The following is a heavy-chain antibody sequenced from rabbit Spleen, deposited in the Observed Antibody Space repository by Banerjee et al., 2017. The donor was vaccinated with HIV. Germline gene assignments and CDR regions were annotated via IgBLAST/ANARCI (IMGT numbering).Heavy chain of an antibody. Sequence: QSLEESGGDLVKPGASLTLTCTASGFSFSGSHYMCWVRQAPGKGLEWVACAYAGSSASTYSATWAKGRFTVSKTSSTTVTLQMTSLTAADTATYFCARDTGTSFSSYGMDLWGQGTLVTVS. CDR1: GFSFSGSHY. D-gene: IGHD7-1*01. CDR2: AYAGSSAST. J-gene: IGHJ6*01. CDR3: ARDTGTSFSSYGMDL. V-gene: IGHV1S40*01.